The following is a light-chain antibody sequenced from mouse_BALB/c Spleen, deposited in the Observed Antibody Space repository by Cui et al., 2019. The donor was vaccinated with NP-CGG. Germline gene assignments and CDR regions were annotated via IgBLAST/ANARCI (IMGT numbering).Light chain of an antibody. CDR3: VLWYSNHWV. J-gene: IGLJ1*01. Sequence: QAVLTQVSALTTSPGETVTLTCRSSTGAVTTNNYANWVQEKPDHLFTGLIGGTNNRVPGVPARFSGSLIGDKAALTITGAQTEDEAIYFCVLWYSNHWVFGGGTKLTVL. V-gene: IGLV1*01. CDR2: GTN. CDR1: TGAVTTNNY.